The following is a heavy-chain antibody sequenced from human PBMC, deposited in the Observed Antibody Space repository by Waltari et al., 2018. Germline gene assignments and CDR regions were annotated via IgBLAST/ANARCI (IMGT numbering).Heavy chain of an antibody. V-gene: IGHV3-48*03. J-gene: IGHJ3*01. D-gene: IGHD2-8*01. CDR2: ISSSGTII. CDR1: AFTFSSYE. CDR3: ARDPEFGVDAFDL. Sequence: EVHLVESGGGLVQPGGSLRLSCAASAFTFSSYEMNWVSQAPGKGLEWVSYISSSGTIIYYADSVKGRFTISRDNAKKSLYLQMNSLRAEDTAVYYCARDPEFGVDAFDLWGQGTMVTVSS.